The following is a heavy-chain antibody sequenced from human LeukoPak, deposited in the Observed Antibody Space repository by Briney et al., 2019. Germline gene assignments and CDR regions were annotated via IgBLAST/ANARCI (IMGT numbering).Heavy chain of an antibody. V-gene: IGHV4-34*01. Sequence: SETLSLTCAVYGGSFSGYYWSWIRQPPGKGLEWIGEINHSGSTNYNPSLKSRVTISVDTSKNQFSLKLSSVTAADTAVYYCARRAQYYYDSSGYYYYFDYWGQGTLVTVSS. D-gene: IGHD3-22*01. CDR3: ARRAQYYYDSSGYYYYFDY. CDR2: INHSGST. CDR1: GGSFSGYY. J-gene: IGHJ4*02.